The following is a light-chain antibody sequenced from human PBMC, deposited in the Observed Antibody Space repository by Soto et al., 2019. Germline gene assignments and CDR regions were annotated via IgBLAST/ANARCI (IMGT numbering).Light chain of an antibody. CDR1: QSVSSNY. CDR2: AAS. V-gene: IGKV3-20*01. Sequence: EIVLTQSPGTLSLSPGERATLSCRASQSVSSNYLAWYQQKPGQAPRLLIYAASNRITGIPDRFSGSGSGPDFTLTISRLEPEDFSVYHCQLYGSPPRTFGQGTKVEIK. CDR3: QLYGSPPRT. J-gene: IGKJ1*01.